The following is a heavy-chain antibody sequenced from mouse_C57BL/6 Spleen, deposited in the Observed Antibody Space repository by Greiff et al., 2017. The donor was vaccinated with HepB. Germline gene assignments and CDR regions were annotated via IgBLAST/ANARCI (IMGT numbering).Heavy chain of an antibody. V-gene: IGHV1-69*01. CDR1: GYTFTSYW. CDR3: ARGGFATVDYLDY. CDR2: IDPSDSYT. Sequence: QVQLQQPGAELVMPGASVKLSCKASGYTFTSYWMHWVKQRPGQGLEWIGEIDPSDSYTNYNQKFKGKSTLTVDKSSSTAYMQLSSLTSEDSAVYYCARGGFATVDYLDYWGQGTTLTVSS. J-gene: IGHJ2*01. D-gene: IGHD1-1*01.